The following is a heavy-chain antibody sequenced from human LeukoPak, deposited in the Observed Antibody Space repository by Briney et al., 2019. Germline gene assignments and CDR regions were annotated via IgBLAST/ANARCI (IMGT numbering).Heavy chain of an antibody. V-gene: IGHV4-34*01. J-gene: IGHJ6*02. CDR2: INHSGST. Sequence: PSETLSLTCAVYGGSFSGYYWSWIRQPPGKGLEWIGEINHSGSTNYNPSLKSRVTISVDTSKNQFSLKLSSVTAADTAVYYCARGGRYFDWLWRYGMDVWGQGTMVTVSS. CDR3: ARGGRYFDWLWRYGMDV. CDR1: GGSFSGYY. D-gene: IGHD3-9*01.